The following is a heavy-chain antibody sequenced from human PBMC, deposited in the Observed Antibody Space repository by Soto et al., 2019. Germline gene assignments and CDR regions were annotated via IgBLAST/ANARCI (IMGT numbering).Heavy chain of an antibody. V-gene: IGHV1-69*02. CDR1: GGTFSSYT. J-gene: IGHJ4*02. CDR2: IIPILGIA. Sequence: QVQLVQSGAEVKKPGSSVKVSCKASGGTFSSYTISWVRQAPGQGLEWMGRIIPILGIANYAQKFQGRVTXTADKSTSTADREVSSLRSEDSAVYYCAMEYCSSTSCYRDYWGQGTMVTVSS. D-gene: IGHD2-2*02. CDR3: AMEYCSSTSCYRDY.